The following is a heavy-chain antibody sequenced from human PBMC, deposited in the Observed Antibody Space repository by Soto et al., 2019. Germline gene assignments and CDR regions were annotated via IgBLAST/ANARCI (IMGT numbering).Heavy chain of an antibody. CDR2: INPNSGGT. J-gene: IGHJ5*02. CDR1: GYTLTGYY. D-gene: IGHD6-6*01. Sequence: GASVKVSCKASGYTLTGYYMHWVRQAPEQGLELMGWINPNSGGTNYGQKFQGWVTMTRDTSISTAYMELSRLRSDDTAVYYCARVANRSLGSSSSDGWFDPWGQGTLVTVIS. V-gene: IGHV1-2*04. CDR3: ARVANRSLGSSSSDGWFDP.